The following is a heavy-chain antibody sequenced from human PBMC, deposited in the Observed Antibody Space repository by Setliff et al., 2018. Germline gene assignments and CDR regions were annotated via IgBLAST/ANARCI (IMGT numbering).Heavy chain of an antibody. CDR1: GGSISSSSYY. V-gene: IGHV4-39*07. Sequence: PSETLSLTCTVSGGSISSSSYYWGWIRQPPGKGLEWIGSIYYSGSTYYNPSLKSRVTISVDTSKNQFSLKLSSVTAADTAVYYCARAYTYGYIDYWGQGTLVTVSS. D-gene: IGHD5-18*01. CDR3: ARAYTYGYIDY. J-gene: IGHJ4*02. CDR2: IYYSGST.